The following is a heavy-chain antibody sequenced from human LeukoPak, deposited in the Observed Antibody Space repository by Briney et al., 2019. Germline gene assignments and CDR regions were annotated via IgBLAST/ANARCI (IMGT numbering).Heavy chain of an antibody. CDR3: ARDRYCSTSSCLPPYYYYGMDV. J-gene: IGHJ6*02. Sequence: TLSLTCIVSGGSISSGLHYWNWIRQLPGKGLEGIGHIYYTGTTYYNPSLESRVAISVETSKTQFSLKLTSVTAADTAVYYCARDRYCSTSSCLPPYYYYGMDVWGQGTTVTVSS. CDR2: IYYTGTT. D-gene: IGHD2-2*01. V-gene: IGHV4-31*03. CDR1: GGSISSGLHY.